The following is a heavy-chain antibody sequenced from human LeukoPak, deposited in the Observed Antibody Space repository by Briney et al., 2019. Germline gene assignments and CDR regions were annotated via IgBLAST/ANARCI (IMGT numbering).Heavy chain of an antibody. Sequence: GGSPRLSCEASGFTFSGSDIHWVRQASGKGLEWVGRITTKASNYATAYGASVKGRLTISRDDSENTAYLQMNSLKTEDTAVYYCTTYRSGHYWGQGTLVTVSS. CDR3: TTYRSGHY. J-gene: IGHJ4*02. D-gene: IGHD6-19*01. CDR2: ITTKASNYAT. CDR1: GFTFSGSD. V-gene: IGHV3-73*01.